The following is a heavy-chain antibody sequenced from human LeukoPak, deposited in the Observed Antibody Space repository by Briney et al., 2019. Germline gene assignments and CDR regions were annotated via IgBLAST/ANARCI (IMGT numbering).Heavy chain of an antibody. V-gene: IGHV3-21*01. D-gene: IGHD3-3*01. CDR1: GFTFSSYS. Sequence: GGSLRLSCAASGFTFSSYSMNWVGQAPGKGLEWVSSISSSSSYIYYADSVKGRFTISRDNAKNSLYLQMNSLRAEDTAVYYCAREGVADAFDIWGQGTMVTVSS. J-gene: IGHJ3*02. CDR3: AREGVADAFDI. CDR2: ISSSSSYI.